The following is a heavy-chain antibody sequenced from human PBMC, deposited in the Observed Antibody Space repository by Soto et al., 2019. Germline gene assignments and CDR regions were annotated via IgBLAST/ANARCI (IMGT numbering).Heavy chain of an antibody. D-gene: IGHD3-9*01. Sequence: SVKVSCKASGFTFTSSAVQWVRQARGQRLEWIGWIVVGSGNTNYAQKLQGRVTMTTDTSTSTAYMELRSLRSDDTAVYYCAMGYFDWLLETSDAFDIWGQGTMVTVSS. CDR3: AMGYFDWLLETSDAFDI. J-gene: IGHJ3*02. CDR2: IVVGSGNT. V-gene: IGHV1-58*01. CDR1: GFTFTSSA.